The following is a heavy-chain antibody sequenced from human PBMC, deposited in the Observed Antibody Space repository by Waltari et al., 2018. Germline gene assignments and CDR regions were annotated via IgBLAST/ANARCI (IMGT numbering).Heavy chain of an antibody. CDR3: ASVVVPAAIPGSAEYFQH. Sequence: QVQLVQSGAEVKKPGSSVKVSCQASGGTFSSYAISWVRQAPGQGLEWMGGIIPIFGTANYAQKFQGRVTITADESTSTAYMELSSLRSEDTAVYYCASVVVPAAIPGSAEYFQHWGQGTLVTVSS. V-gene: IGHV1-69*01. CDR2: IIPIFGTA. D-gene: IGHD2-2*02. J-gene: IGHJ1*01. CDR1: GGTFSSYA.